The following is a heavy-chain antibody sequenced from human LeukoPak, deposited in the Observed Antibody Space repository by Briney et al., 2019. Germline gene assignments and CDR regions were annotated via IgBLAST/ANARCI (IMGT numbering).Heavy chain of an antibody. CDR2: IYSSGIS. CDR3: ARSVVTLYWYFDL. J-gene: IGHJ2*01. V-gene: IGHV4-39*07. Sequence: SETLSLTCTVSGGSISSSSHYWGWIRQPPGKGLEWIGSIYSSGISFYNPSLKSRVTISLDTSKNQFSLKLSSVTTADTAVYYCARSVVTLYWYFDLWGRGTLVTVSS. D-gene: IGHD4-23*01. CDR1: GGSISSSSHY.